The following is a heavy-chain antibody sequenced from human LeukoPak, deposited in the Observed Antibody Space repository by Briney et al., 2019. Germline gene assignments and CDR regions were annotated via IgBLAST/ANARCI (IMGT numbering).Heavy chain of an antibody. V-gene: IGHV3-30*18. Sequence: GRSLRLSCAASGFTFSSYGMHWVRQAPGKGLEWVADISSDGSNKYYADSVKGRFTISRDNSKNTLYLQMNSLRAEDTAVYYCANEWPFDYWGQGTLVTVSS. J-gene: IGHJ4*02. D-gene: IGHD5-12*01. CDR1: GFTFSSYG. CDR2: ISSDGSNK. CDR3: ANEWPFDY.